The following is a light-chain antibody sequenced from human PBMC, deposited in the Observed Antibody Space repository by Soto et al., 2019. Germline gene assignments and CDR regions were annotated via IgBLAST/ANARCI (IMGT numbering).Light chain of an antibody. CDR1: SSNIGAGYD. Sequence: QSVLTQPPSASGTPGQRVPISCSGSSSNIGAGYDVHWYQQVSGTAPKLLIYANNNRPSGVPDRFSGSKSGTSATLAITGLQAEDETDYYCQSYDNSLSGWVFGGGTKLTVL. CDR3: QSYDNSLSGWV. J-gene: IGLJ3*02. CDR2: ANN. V-gene: IGLV1-40*01.